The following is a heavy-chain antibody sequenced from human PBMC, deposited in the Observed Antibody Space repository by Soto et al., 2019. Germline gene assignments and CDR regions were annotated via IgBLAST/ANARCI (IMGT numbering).Heavy chain of an antibody. D-gene: IGHD4-17*01. J-gene: IGHJ5*02. V-gene: IGHV4-4*02. CDR1: RGYIDNVDW. Sequence: CLPSAVARGYIDNVDWWRCVQKSPGKGLEWIGETSHDGVTNYNPSLKSRVIISVDRSKNQFSLKVRSVTAADTAVYYCARETYGDYVGYFDPWGQGIQVTVSS. CDR3: ARETYGDYVGYFDP. CDR2: TSHDGVT.